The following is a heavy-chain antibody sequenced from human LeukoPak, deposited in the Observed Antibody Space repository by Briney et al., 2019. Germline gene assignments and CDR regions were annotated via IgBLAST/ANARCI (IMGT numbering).Heavy chain of an antibody. CDR3: ATGYDSSGYYQY. J-gene: IGHJ4*02. V-gene: IGHV3-64*01. CDR1: GFTFGNYG. CDR2: ISSNGGTP. Sequence: GGSLRLSCAASGFTFGNYGLHWVRQAPGKGLEYVSAISSNGGTPYYANSVKGRFTISRDNSKNTLYLQMGSLRAEDVAVYYCATGYDSSGYYQYWGQGTLVTVSS. D-gene: IGHD3-22*01.